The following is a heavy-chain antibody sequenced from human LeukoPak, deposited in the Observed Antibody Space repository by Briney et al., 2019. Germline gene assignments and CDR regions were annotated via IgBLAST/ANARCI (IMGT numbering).Heavy chain of an antibody. CDR3: ARRGYGDFNTYYFDY. CDR2: INPSGGST. J-gene: IGHJ4*02. D-gene: IGHD4-17*01. V-gene: IGHV1-46*01. CDR1: GYTFTSYY. Sequence: PGASVKVSCKASGYTFTSYYMHWVRQAPGQGLEWMGIINPSGGSTSYAQKFQGRVTISADKSISTAYLQWSSLKASDTAMYYCARRGYGDFNTYYFDYWGQGTLVTVSS.